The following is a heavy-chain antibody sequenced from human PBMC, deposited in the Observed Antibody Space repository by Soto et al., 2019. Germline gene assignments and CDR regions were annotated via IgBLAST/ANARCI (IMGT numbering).Heavy chain of an antibody. Sequence: QVQLVESGGGVVQPGRSLRLSCAASGFTFSSYGMHWVRQAPGKGLEWVAVIWYDGSNKYYADSVKGRFTISRDNSKNTLYLQMNSLRAEDTAVYYCARAFTILVPSGGMEAAAPGVDYGMDVWGQGTTVTVSS. V-gene: IGHV3-33*01. J-gene: IGHJ6*02. CDR1: GFTFSSYG. D-gene: IGHD6-13*01. CDR2: IWYDGSNK. CDR3: ARAFTILVPSGGMEAAAPGVDYGMDV.